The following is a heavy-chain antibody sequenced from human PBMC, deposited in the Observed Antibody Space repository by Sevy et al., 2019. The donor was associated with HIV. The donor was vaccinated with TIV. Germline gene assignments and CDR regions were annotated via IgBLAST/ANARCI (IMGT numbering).Heavy chain of an antibody. Sequence: GGSLRLSCAASGFTFSSYAMSWVRQAPEKGLEWVSVIRDSGGNTYYADSVKGRFTISRDNSRNTLYLQMNSLRAEDTAVYYCAKDPPTHNYYGSSGYFDNWGQGTLVTVSS. V-gene: IGHV3-23*01. CDR3: AKDPPTHNYYGSSGYFDN. D-gene: IGHD3-22*01. CDR1: GFTFSSYA. J-gene: IGHJ5*02. CDR2: IRDSGGNT.